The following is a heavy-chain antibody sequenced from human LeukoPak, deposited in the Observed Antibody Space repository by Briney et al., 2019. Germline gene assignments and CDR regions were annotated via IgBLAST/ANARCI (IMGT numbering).Heavy chain of an antibody. CDR3: ARHGGLIVVVPAAMEDFWCDP. CDR1: GGSISSYY. Sequence: SETLSLTCTVSGGSISSYYWSWIRQPPGKGLEWIGYIYYSGSTNYNPSLKSRVTISVDTSKNQFSLKLSSVTAADTAVYYCARHGGLIVVVPAAMEDFWCDPWGQGTLVTVSS. CDR2: IYYSGST. D-gene: IGHD2-2*01. J-gene: IGHJ5*02. V-gene: IGHV4-59*08.